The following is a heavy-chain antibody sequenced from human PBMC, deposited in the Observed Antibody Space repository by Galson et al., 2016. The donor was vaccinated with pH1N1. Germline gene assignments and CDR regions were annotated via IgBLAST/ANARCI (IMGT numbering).Heavy chain of an antibody. D-gene: IGHD3-3*01. J-gene: IGHJ4*02. CDR3: ARDREDYWSGYLFDY. V-gene: IGHV1-69*04. Sequence: SVKVSCKASGGTLSGYAISWVRQAPGQGLEWMGNILPILGIPDYAQKFQDRVKITADKSTNAAYLELSSLRSEDTAVYYCARDREDYWSGYLFDYWGQGTLVTVAS. CDR1: GGTLSGYA. CDR2: ILPILGIP.